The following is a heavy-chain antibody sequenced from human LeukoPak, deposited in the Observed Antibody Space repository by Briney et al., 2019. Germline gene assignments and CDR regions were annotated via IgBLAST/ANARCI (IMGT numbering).Heavy chain of an antibody. CDR1: GFTFKNYR. V-gene: IGHV3-7*01. J-gene: IGHJ4*02. CDR2: MKDDGNEI. CDR3: ARNRVTNDY. Sequence: GGSLRLSCTASGFTFKNYRMTWVRQAPGKELEWVASMKDDGNEIQYVDSVKGRFTISRDNAKNSLYLQMNNLRAEDTAVYYCARNRVTNDYWGQGTLVTVSS. D-gene: IGHD1-26*01.